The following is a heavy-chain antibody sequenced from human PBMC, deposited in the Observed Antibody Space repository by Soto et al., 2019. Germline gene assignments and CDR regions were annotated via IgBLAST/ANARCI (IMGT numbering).Heavy chain of an antibody. Sequence: VKVSWKSCGYSLTRGSRHWVKQSNEQGLEWMGWINPNSGGTNYAQKFQGRVTMTRDTSISTAYMELSRLRSDDTAVYYCALRWSTTYYYYGMDVRGQATTVTGS. J-gene: IGHJ6*02. D-gene: IGHD2-15*01. CDR3: ALRWSTTYYYYGMDV. CDR1: GYSLTRGS. CDR2: INPNSGGT. V-gene: IGHV1-2*02.